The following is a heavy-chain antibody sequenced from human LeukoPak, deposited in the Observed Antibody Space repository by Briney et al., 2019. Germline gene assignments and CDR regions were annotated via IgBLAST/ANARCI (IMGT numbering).Heavy chain of an antibody. CDR2: IYHSGST. Sequence: SETLSLTCAVYGRSSSGYSWSWIRQPPGKGLEWIGYIYHSGSTYYNPSLKSRVTISVDRSKNQFSLKLSSVTAADTAVYYCARFGDLFDYWGQGTLSPSPQ. J-gene: IGHJ4*02. D-gene: IGHD3-16*01. V-gene: IGHV4-30-2*01. CDR3: ARFGDLFDY. CDR1: GRSSSGYS.